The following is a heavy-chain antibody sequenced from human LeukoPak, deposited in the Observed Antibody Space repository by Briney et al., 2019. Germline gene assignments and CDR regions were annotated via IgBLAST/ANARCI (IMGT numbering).Heavy chain of an antibody. CDR1: GGSFSGYY. Sequence: SETLSLTCAVYGGSFSGYYWSWIPQPPGKGLEWIGEINHSGSINYNPSLKSRVTISVDTSKNKFSLKLSSVTAADTAVYYCARGDTFNWFDPWGQGTLVTVSS. V-gene: IGHV4-34*01. CDR2: INHSGSI. J-gene: IGHJ5*02. D-gene: IGHD2-2*02. CDR3: ARGDTFNWFDP.